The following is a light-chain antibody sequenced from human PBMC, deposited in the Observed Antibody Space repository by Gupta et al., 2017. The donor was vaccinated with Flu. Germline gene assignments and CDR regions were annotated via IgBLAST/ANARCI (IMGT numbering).Light chain of an antibody. Sequence: IVMTQSPDSLAVSLGERATINCKSSQSVLYSSNNKNYLAWYQQKPGQPPKLLIYWASTRESGVPDRFSGSGSGTDFTLTISSLQAEDVAVYYCQQYYSDLRSFGQGTKLEIK. CDR2: WAS. V-gene: IGKV4-1*01. CDR1: QSVLYSSNNKNY. CDR3: QQYYSDLRS. J-gene: IGKJ2*03.